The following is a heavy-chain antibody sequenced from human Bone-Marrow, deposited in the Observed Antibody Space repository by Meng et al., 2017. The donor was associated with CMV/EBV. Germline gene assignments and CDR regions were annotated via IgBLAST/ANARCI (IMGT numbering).Heavy chain of an antibody. CDR1: GFTFSSYW. V-gene: IGHV3-7*03. D-gene: IGHD1-1*01. Sequence: GESLKISCVASGFTFSSYWMNWVRQAPGKGLDWLANIKQDGSEKYYLDSVKGRFTISRDNAKNSLYLQMNSLRAEDTAVYYCAREGSSTGFDYWGQGTLVTVSS. CDR3: AREGSSTGFDY. J-gene: IGHJ4*02. CDR2: IKQDGSEK.